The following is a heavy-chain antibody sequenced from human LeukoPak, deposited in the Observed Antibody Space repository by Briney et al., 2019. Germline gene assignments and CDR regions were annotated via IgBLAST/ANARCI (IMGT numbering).Heavy chain of an antibody. V-gene: IGHV1-69*06. CDR2: IIPIFGTA. CDR3: AKDVLDYYDRSNYVT. Sequence: SVKVSCKASGGTFSSYAISWVRQAPGQGLEWMGGIIPIFGTANYAQKFQGRVTITADKSTSTAYMELSSLRSEDTAVYYCAKDVLDYYDRSNYVTWGQGTLVTVSS. D-gene: IGHD3-22*01. CDR1: GGTFSSYA. J-gene: IGHJ5*02.